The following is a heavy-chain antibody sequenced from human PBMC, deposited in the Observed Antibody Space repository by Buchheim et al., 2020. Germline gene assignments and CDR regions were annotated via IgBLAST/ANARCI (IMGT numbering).Heavy chain of an antibody. V-gene: IGHV4-34*01. Sequence: QVPLQQWGAGLLKPSETLSLTCAVYGGSFSGYYWSWIRQPPGKGLEWIGEINHSGSTNYNPSLKSRVTISVDTSKNQFSLKLSSVTAADTAVYYCAIDYDSSGYYPLDYWGQGTL. J-gene: IGHJ4*02. D-gene: IGHD3-22*01. CDR1: GGSFSGYY. CDR3: AIDYDSSGYYPLDY. CDR2: INHSGST.